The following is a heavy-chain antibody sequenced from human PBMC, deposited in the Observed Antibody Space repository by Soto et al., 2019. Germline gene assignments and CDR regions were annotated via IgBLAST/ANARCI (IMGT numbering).Heavy chain of an antibody. D-gene: IGHD3-10*01. Sequence: EVQLVESGGGLVQPGRSLRLSCAASGFTFDDFAMHWVRQAPGKGLEWVSGISWNSAMIGYADSVKGRFTTSRDNAKNSLYLQMNSLRPEDTALYFCAKDNRADRGAFDYWGQGTLVSVFS. J-gene: IGHJ4*02. CDR3: AKDNRADRGAFDY. V-gene: IGHV3-9*01. CDR1: GFTFDDFA. CDR2: ISWNSAMI.